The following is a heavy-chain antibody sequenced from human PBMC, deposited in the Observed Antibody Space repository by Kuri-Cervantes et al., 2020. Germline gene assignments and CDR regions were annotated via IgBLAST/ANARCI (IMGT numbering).Heavy chain of an antibody. D-gene: IGHD1-26*01. V-gene: IGHV3-7*01. CDR2: IKQDGSEK. J-gene: IGHJ4*02. Sequence: GGSLRLSCAASGFTFSSYWMSWVRQAPGKGLEWVANIKQDGSEKYYVDSVKGRFTISRDNAKNSLYLQMNSLRAEDTAVYYCATTRVGVTRVYFDYWGQGTLVTVSS. CDR3: ATTRVGVTRVYFDY. CDR1: GFTFSSYW.